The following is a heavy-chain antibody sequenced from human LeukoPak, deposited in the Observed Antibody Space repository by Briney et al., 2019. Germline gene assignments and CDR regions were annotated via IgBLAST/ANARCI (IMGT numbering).Heavy chain of an antibody. CDR1: GGSIRSSSYY. CDR3: ARHWDSGYDLAY. V-gene: IGHV4-39*01. J-gene: IGHJ4*02. CDR2: IYYSGST. Sequence: SETLSLTCTVSGGSIRSSSYYWAWIRQPPGKGLEWIGSIYYSGSTYYNPSLKSRVTISVDASKNQFSLKLSSVAAADTAVYYCARHWDSGYDLAYWGQGTLVTVSS. D-gene: IGHD5-12*01.